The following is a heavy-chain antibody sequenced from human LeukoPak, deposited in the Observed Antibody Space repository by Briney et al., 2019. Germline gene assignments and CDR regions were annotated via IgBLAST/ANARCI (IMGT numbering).Heavy chain of an antibody. CDR2: IYYSGST. Sequence: SETLSLTCTVSSDSISNSAYHWGWIRQPPGKGLEWIGSIYYSGSTYYNPSLKSRVTISVDTSKNQSSLKLSSVTAADTAVYYCARKGTRYFDYWGQGTLVTVSS. D-gene: IGHD1-1*01. J-gene: IGHJ4*02. CDR3: ARKGTRYFDY. V-gene: IGHV4-39*01. CDR1: SDSISNSAYH.